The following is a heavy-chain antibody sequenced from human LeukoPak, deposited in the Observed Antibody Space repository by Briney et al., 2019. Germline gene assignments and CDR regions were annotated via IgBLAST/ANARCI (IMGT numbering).Heavy chain of an antibody. CDR1: GGSISSSNW. V-gene: IGHV4-4*02. D-gene: IGHD5-18*01. Sequence: SETLSLTCAVSGGSISSSNWWSWVRQPPGKGLEWIGEIYHSGSTNYNPSLKSRVTISVDKSKNQFSLKLSSVTAADTAVYYCARARGYSYGQSVDYWGQGTLVTVSS. CDR2: IYHSGST. CDR3: ARARGYSYGQSVDY. J-gene: IGHJ4*02.